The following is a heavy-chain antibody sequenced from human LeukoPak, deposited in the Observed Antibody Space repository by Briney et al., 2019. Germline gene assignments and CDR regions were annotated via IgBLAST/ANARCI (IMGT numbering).Heavy chain of an antibody. CDR2: VRYDGNNP. V-gene: IGHV3-30*02. D-gene: IGHD4-17*01. CDR3: ARGDGAYASDY. J-gene: IGHJ4*02. CDR1: GFTFGSYG. Sequence: PGGSLRLSCAASGFTFGSYGMHWVRQAPGKGLDWVAFVRYDGNNPYYSASVKGRFTISRDNSKNTVLLQMNNLRLEDAAVYYCARGDGAYASDYWGQGTLITVSS.